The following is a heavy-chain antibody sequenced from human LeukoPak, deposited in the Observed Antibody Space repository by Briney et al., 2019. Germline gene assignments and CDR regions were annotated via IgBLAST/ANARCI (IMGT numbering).Heavy chain of an antibody. Sequence: PGGSLRLSCAASGFTFSDYYMSWIRQAPGKGLEWVSYISSSGSTIYYADSVKGRFTISRDNAKNSLFLQMNSLRAEDTAVYYCARVSSGWYQVYFDYWGQGTLVTVSS. CDR3: ARVSSGWYQVYFDY. CDR2: ISSSGSTI. J-gene: IGHJ4*02. D-gene: IGHD6-19*01. V-gene: IGHV3-11*01. CDR1: GFTFSDYY.